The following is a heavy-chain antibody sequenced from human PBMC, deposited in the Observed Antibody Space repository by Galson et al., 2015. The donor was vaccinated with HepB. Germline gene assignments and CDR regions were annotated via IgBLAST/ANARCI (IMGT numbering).Heavy chain of an antibody. V-gene: IGHV3-23*01. CDR3: AKKGCTFTSCYCNF. CDR1: GFAFNTYA. Sequence: SLRLSCAASGFAFNTYAMSWVRQAPGKGLEWVSSISGSGDTTHYADSVRGRFTISRDNSKNILYLQVTSLRAEDTAIYYCAKKGCTFTSCYCNFWGQGTLVTVSS. J-gene: IGHJ4*02. D-gene: IGHD2-2*01. CDR2: ISGSGDTT.